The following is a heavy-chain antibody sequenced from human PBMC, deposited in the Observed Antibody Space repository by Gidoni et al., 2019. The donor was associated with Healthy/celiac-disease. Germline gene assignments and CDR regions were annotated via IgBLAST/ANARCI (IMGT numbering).Heavy chain of an antibody. Sequence: EVQLVESGGGLLKPGGSLRLSCAASGFPFPNSWMSWVRQAPGKGLEWVGRIKGKTDGGTTDYAAPVKGRFTISRDDSKNTLYLQMNSLKSEDTAMYYCSSDRGRFGELDFDHWGQGTLVTVSS. CDR2: IKGKTDGGTT. CDR3: SSDRGRFGELDFDH. V-gene: IGHV3-15*01. CDR1: GFPFPNSW. D-gene: IGHD3-10*01. J-gene: IGHJ4*02.